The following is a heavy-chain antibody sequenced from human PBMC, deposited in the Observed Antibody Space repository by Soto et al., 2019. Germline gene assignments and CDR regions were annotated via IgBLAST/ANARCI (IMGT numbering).Heavy chain of an antibody. CDR1: YG. CDR3: TTALEY. J-gene: IGHJ4*02. V-gene: IGHV3-74*01. CDR2: IDNDGSGT. Sequence: YGMRWVRQAPGKGLVWVSRIDNDGSGTSYADFVEGRFTISRDDAKNTLYLQLNSLRADDTAVYYCTTALEYWGRGTLVTVSS.